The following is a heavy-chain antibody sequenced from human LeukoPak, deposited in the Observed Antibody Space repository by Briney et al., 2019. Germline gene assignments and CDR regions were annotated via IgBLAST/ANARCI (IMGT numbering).Heavy chain of an antibody. D-gene: IGHD6-19*01. V-gene: IGHV3-30*18. Sequence: PGRTLRLSCAPSGFIFSNYGMHWVRQAPGKGLEWVAVISYDGSKAYYADSVKGRFTIPRDNSRNTVYLQMNSLRAEDTAVYYCAKEPQQWLANDAFDIWGQGTMVTVSS. CDR2: ISYDGSKA. CDR1: GFIFSNYG. CDR3: AKEPQQWLANDAFDI. J-gene: IGHJ3*02.